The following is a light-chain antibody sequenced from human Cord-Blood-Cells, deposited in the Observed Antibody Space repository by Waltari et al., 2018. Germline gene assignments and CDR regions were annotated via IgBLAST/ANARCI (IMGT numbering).Light chain of an antibody. CDR2: AAS. V-gene: IGKV1-39*01. CDR3: QQSYSTPRT. Sequence: DIQMTQSPSSLSASVGDRAPITCRASQSISSYLNWYQQKPGKAPKLLIYAASSLQSGVPSRFSGSGAGTDFTLTISSLQPEEFATYYCQQSYSTPRTFGGGTKVEIK. J-gene: IGKJ4*01. CDR1: QSISSY.